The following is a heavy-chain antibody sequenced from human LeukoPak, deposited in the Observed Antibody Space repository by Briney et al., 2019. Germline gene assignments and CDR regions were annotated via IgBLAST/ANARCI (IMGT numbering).Heavy chain of an antibody. Sequence: PSETLSLTCTVSGVSISSYYWSWIRQPPGKGLEWIGYIYYSGSTNYNPSLKSRVTISVDTSKNQFSLKLSSVTAADTAVYYCARGVVVPARRNYYYYMDVWGKGTTVTVSS. D-gene: IGHD2-2*01. CDR3: ARGVVVPARRNYYYYMDV. J-gene: IGHJ6*03. V-gene: IGHV4-59*01. CDR2: IYYSGST. CDR1: GVSISSYY.